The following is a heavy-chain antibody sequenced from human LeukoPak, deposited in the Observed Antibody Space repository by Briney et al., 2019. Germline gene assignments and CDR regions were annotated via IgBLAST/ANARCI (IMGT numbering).Heavy chain of an antibody. J-gene: IGHJ4*02. D-gene: IGHD3-9*01. Sequence: ASVKVSCRASGYTFTSYGTSWVRQAPGQGLEWMGWISAYNGNTNYAPKLQGRVTMTTETSTSTAYMELRSLRSDDTAVYYCARDEYDILTGSGSSYYFDYWGQGTLVTVSS. CDR1: GYTFTSYG. V-gene: IGHV1-18*01. CDR3: ARDEYDILTGSGSSYYFDY. CDR2: ISAYNGNT.